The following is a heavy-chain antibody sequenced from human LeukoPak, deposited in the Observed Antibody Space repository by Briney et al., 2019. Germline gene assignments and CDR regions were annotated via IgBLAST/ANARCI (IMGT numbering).Heavy chain of an antibody. D-gene: IGHD5-18*01. CDR1: GFRFDDYA. CDR2: ISWNGGDI. Sequence: GGSLRLSCTASGFRFDDYAMHWVRQAPGKGLEWVSGISWNGGDIGYADSVKGRFTISRDNAKNSLYLQMNSLRAEDTAVYYCARERDTVMVGYYMDVWGKGTTVTVSS. CDR3: ARERDTVMVGYYMDV. V-gene: IGHV3-9*01. J-gene: IGHJ6*03.